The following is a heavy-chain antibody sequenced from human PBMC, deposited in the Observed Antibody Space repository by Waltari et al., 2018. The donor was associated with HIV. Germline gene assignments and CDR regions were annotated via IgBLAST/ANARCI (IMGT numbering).Heavy chain of an antibody. CDR2: ISYDGMKK. D-gene: IGHD3-10*01. Sequence: QVQLVGSGGGVVQPGDVLRLSCAASGPDFGRDGMHWVRQAPGKGLEWLEAISYDGMKKYYGDSLRGRLTISRDNSKKTLYLQMNTLRPEDTAIYFCARDSSQVHWFGESLALWGQGTLVIVSS. J-gene: IGHJ4*02. CDR3: ARDSSQVHWFGESLAL. V-gene: IGHV3-30*03. CDR1: GPDFGRDG.